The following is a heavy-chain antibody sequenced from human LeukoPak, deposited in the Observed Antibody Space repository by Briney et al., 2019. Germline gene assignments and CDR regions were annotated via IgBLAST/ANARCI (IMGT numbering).Heavy chain of an antibody. CDR2: SSWNSARV. J-gene: IGHJ4*02. CDR3: AKDYGYSRSCYDY. Sequence: GGPLRLSCEASGFKFDYYVMQWVRQPPARGVEWVSTSSWNSARVGYVDSVKGRFTIYSDNAKKTLYLQMNSLIPDDTALYYCAKDYGYSRSCYDYWGKGALVTVST. D-gene: IGHD6-13*01. V-gene: IGHV3-9*01. CDR1: GFKFDYYV.